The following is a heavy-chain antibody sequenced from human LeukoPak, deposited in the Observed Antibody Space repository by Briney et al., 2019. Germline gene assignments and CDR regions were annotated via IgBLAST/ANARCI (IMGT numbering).Heavy chain of an antibody. J-gene: IGHJ6*02. V-gene: IGHV3-30*01. D-gene: IGHD2-2*01. CDR3: ARDQLLLSYYYGMDV. CDR2: ISYDGSNK. CDR1: GFTFSSYA. Sequence: GGSLRLSCAASGFTFSSYAMHWVRQAPGKGLEWLAVISYDGSNKYYADSVKGRFTISRDNSKNTLYLQMNSLRAEDMAVYYCARDQLLLSYYYGMDVWGQGTTVTVSS.